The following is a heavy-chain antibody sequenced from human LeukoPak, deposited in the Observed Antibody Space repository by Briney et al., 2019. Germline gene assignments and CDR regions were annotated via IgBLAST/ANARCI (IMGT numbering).Heavy chain of an antibody. CDR2: INPNSGGT. CDR1: GYTFTGYY. J-gene: IGHJ6*02. V-gene: IGHV1-2*04. Sequence: ASVKVSCKASGYTFTGYYMHWVRQAPGQGLEWMGWINPNSGGTNYAQKFQGWVTMTRDTSISTAYMELSRLRSDDTAVYYCARVPYDSSGYSGLYGMDVWGQGTTVTVSS. D-gene: IGHD3-22*01. CDR3: ARVPYDSSGYSGLYGMDV.